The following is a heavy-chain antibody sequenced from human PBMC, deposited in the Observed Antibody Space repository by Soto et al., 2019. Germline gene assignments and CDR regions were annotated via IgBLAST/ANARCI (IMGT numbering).Heavy chain of an antibody. CDR3: ARDHLGSAAAGNAFDI. D-gene: IGHD6-13*01. V-gene: IGHV3-21*01. CDR1: GFTFSSYS. J-gene: IGHJ3*02. Sequence: VGSLRLSCAASGFTFSSYSMNWVRQAPGKGLEWVSSISSSSSYIYYADSVKGRFTISRDNAKNSLYLQMNSLRAEDTAVYYCARDHLGSAAAGNAFDIWGQGTMVTVSS. CDR2: ISSSSSYI.